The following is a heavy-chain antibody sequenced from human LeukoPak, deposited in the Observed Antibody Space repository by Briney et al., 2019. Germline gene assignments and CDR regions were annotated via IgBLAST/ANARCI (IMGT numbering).Heavy chain of an antibody. D-gene: IGHD1-1*01. V-gene: IGHV3-7*01. CDR3: AREAEDTGAWYMDV. CDR2: VNQGATQK. Sequence: GGSLRLSCAASGFDFSTQWMSWVRQAPGKGLEWVAIVNQGATQKYYVDSVKGRFTISRDNTKNTLYSQMNSLRVEDTAVYYCAREAEDTGAWYMDVWSKGTTVIVSS. CDR1: GFDFSTQW. J-gene: IGHJ6*03.